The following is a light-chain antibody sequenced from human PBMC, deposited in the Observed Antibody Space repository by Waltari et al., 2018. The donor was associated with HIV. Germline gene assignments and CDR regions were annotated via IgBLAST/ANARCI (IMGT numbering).Light chain of an antibody. J-gene: IGKJ4*01. CDR1: QGISSY. CDR3: QQLNTYPPF. V-gene: IGKV1-9*01. CDR2: SAS. Sequence: DIQLTQPPSFLSASVGDRVTITCRASQGISSYLAWYQQKPGKAPNLLIYSASTLQNGVPLRFSGSGSGTEFTLTISDLQPEDFATYYCQQLNTYPPFFGGGTKVDIK.